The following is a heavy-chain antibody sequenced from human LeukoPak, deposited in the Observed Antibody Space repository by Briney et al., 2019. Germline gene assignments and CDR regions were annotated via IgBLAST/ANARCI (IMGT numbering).Heavy chain of an antibody. CDR3: ARGDSYGSLYYFDY. D-gene: IGHD5-18*01. V-gene: IGHV3-11*01. J-gene: IGHJ4*02. CDR2: ISSSGSTI. CDR1: GFTFSDYY. Sequence: KSGGSLRLSCAASGFTFSDYYMSWIRQAPGKGLEWVSYISSSGSTIYYADSVEGRFTISRDNAKNSLYLQMNSLRAEDTAVYYCARGDSYGSLYYFDYWGQGTLVTVSS.